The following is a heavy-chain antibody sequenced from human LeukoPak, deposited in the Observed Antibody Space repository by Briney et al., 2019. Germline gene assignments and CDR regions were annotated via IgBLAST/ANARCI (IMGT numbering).Heavy chain of an antibody. CDR2: ISSSSSYK. CDR1: GFTLSSYS. D-gene: IGHD2-21*01. V-gene: IGHV3-21*01. Sequence: PGGSLRLSCVASGFTLSSYSMNWVRQAPGKGLEWVSSISSSSSYKYYADSLKGRFTISRDNAKNSLFLQMNSLRAEDTAVYYCARDSPNDGILWWSIDYWGQGTLSPSPQ. CDR3: ARDSPNDGILWWSIDY. J-gene: IGHJ4*02.